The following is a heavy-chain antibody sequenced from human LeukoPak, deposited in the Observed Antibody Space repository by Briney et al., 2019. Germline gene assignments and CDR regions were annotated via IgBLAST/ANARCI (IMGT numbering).Heavy chain of an antibody. J-gene: IGHJ6*04. V-gene: IGHV3-30*01. CDR2: ISYDGSNK. CDR1: GFTFSSYA. CDR3: ARDRRRFLEWLPLDV. D-gene: IGHD3-3*01. Sequence: GGFLRLSCAASGFTFSSYAMHWVRQAPGKGLEWVAVISYDGSNKYYADSVKGRFTISRDNSKNTLYLQMNSLRAEDTAVYYCARDRRRFLEWLPLDVWGKGTTVTVSS.